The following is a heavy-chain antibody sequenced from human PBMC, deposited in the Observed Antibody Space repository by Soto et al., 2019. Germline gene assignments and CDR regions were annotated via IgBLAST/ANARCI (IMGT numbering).Heavy chain of an antibody. V-gene: IGHV3-23*01. D-gene: IGHD6-13*01. Sequence: EVQLLESGGGLVQPGGSLRLSCAASGFTFSSYAMSWVRQAPGKGLEWVSAISGSGGSTYYADSVKGRFTISRDNSKNTLYLQMNSLRAEDTAVYYCAKALADTSRIAAARRERPLFDYWGQGTLVTVSS. J-gene: IGHJ4*02. CDR1: GFTFSSYA. CDR2: ISGSGGST. CDR3: AKALADTSRIAAARRERPLFDY.